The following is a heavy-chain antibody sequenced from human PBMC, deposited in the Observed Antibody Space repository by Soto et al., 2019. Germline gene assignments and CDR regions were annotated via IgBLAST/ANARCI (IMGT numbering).Heavy chain of an antibody. CDR2: ISDSGSTI. J-gene: IGHJ4*02. Sequence: PGGSLRLSCAASGFTFNDYYMSWIRQAPGKGLEWLSHISDSGSTIKYADSVKGRFTISRDNAKKSLYLHMNSLRADDTAVYYCAKVRSTTIFDVVSLFDYWGQGTLVTVSS. CDR3: AKVRSTTIFDVVSLFDY. V-gene: IGHV3-11*01. D-gene: IGHD3-3*01. CDR1: GFTFNDYY.